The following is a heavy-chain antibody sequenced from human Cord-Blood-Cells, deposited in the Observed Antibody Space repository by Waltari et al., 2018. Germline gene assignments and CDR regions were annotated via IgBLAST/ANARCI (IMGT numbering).Heavy chain of an antibody. J-gene: IGHJ4*02. CDR1: GYTFTSYD. CDR2: MNPNSGNT. CDR3: AIPLRYFDWLFDY. D-gene: IGHD3-9*01. V-gene: IGHV1-8*01. Sequence: QVQLVQSGAEVKKPGASVKVSCKASGYTFTSYDINWVGQATGQGLEWMGWMNPNSGNTGYAQKFQGRVTMTRNTSISTAYMERSSLRSEDTAVYYWAIPLRYFDWLFDYWGQGTLVTVSS.